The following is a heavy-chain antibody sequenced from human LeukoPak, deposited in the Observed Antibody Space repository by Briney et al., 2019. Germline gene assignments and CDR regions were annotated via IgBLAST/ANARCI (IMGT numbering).Heavy chain of an antibody. J-gene: IGHJ6*02. CDR2: ISSDSTAI. CDR1: GFTFSSHW. V-gene: IGHV3-48*02. CDR3: AREGYYDSRRGMDM. Sequence: GGSLRLSCAASGFTFSSHWMTWVRQAPGKGLECVSYISSDSTAIYYADSVKGRFTISRDNAKNSLYLQMNSLRDEDTAVYYCAREGYYDSRRGMDMWGQGTTVTVSS. D-gene: IGHD3-22*01.